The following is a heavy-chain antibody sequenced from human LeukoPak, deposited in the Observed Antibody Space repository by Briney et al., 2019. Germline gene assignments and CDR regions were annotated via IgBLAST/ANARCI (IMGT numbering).Heavy chain of an antibody. J-gene: IGHJ4*02. V-gene: IGHV3-23*01. Sequence: GRSLRLSCAASGFTFSSYAMSWVRQAPGKGLEWVSAISGSGGSTYYADSVKGRFTISRDNSKNTLYLQMNSLRAEDTAVYYCATQYYYGPGSYTPYFDYWGQGTLVTVSS. CDR2: ISGSGGST. CDR3: ATQYYYGPGSYTPYFDY. CDR1: GFTFSSYA. D-gene: IGHD3-10*01.